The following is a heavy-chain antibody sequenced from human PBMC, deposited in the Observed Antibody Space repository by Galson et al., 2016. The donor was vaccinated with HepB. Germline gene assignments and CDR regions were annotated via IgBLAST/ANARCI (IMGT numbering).Heavy chain of an antibody. V-gene: IGHV3-21*01. CDR2: ISSSSSYI. D-gene: IGHD6-13*01. Sequence: SLRLSCAASGFTFSSHAMNRVRQAPGKGLEWVSYISSSSSYIYYADAVKGRFIISRDNVKKSLYLQMNSLRPEDTAVYYCARVREQQHLDAFDIWGQGTMVTVSS. J-gene: IGHJ3*02. CDR3: ARVREQQHLDAFDI. CDR1: GFTFSSHA.